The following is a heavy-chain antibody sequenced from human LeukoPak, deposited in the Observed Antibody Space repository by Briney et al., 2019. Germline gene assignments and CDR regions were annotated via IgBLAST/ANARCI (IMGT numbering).Heavy chain of an antibody. J-gene: IGHJ4*02. V-gene: IGHV3-74*01. CDR3: GRAATRYFDWLLLNYVDY. CDR1: GFTFGSYW. CDR2: IKSDGSTT. Sequence: QTGGSLRLSCAASGFTFGSYWMHWVRQAPGKGLVWVSRIKSDGSTTTYADSVKGRCIISRDNTKNTLFLQMNSLRAEDTAVYYCGRAATRYFDWLLLNYVDYWGRGTLVTVSS. D-gene: IGHD3-9*01.